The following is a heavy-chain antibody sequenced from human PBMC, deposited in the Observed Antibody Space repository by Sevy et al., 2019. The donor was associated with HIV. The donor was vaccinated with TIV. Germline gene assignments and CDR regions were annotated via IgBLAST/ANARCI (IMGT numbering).Heavy chain of an antibody. V-gene: IGHV3-21*01. Sequence: GGSLRLSCAASGFTFSSYSMNWVRQAPGKGLEWVSSISSSSSYIYYADSVKGRFTISIDNAKNSLYLQMNSLRAEDTAVYYCARRATPGPYSSALYYFDYWGQGTLVTVSS. J-gene: IGHJ4*02. CDR1: GFTFSSYS. CDR3: ARRATPGPYSSALYYFDY. CDR2: ISSSSSYI. D-gene: IGHD6-19*01.